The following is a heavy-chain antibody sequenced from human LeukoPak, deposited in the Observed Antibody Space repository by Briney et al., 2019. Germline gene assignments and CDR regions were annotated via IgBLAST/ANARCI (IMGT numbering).Heavy chain of an antibody. Sequence: PGGSLRLSCVASGFSFSSYSMNWVRQAPGKGLEWVAVLSYDGINKFYADFVKGRFTISRDNSRNTLFLQMNGLRADDTAVYYCARDRVHSYYFDNWGQGTLVTVSS. D-gene: IGHD3-10*01. V-gene: IGHV3-30*03. J-gene: IGHJ4*02. CDR3: ARDRVHSYYFDN. CDR2: LSYDGINK. CDR1: GFSFSSYS.